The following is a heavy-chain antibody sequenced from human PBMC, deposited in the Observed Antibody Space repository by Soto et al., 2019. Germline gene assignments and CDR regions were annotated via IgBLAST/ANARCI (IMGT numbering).Heavy chain of an antibody. V-gene: IGHV3-23*01. CDR3: AKVIMGSSGYYFPFDY. Sequence: GGSLRLSCAASGFTFRNYAMSWVRQAPGEGLEWVSAISGSGASTYYADSVKGRFTISRDNSKNTLYLQMNSLRAEDTAAYYCAKVIMGSSGYYFPFDYWGQGTLVTVSS. D-gene: IGHD3-22*01. CDR2: ISGSGAST. J-gene: IGHJ4*02. CDR1: GFTFRNYA.